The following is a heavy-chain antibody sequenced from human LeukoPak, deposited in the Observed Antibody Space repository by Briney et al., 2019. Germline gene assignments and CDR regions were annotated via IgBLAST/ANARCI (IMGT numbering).Heavy chain of an antibody. CDR1: GFTFSSYS. D-gene: IGHD6-13*01. CDR3: ARVTGSSWYFY. CDR2: ISSSSSYI. V-gene: IGHV3-21*01. Sequence: GGSLRLSCAASGFTFSSYSMNWVRQAPGKGLEWVSSISSSSSYIYYADSVKGRFTISRDNAKNSLYLQMNSLRAEDTAVYYCARVTGSSWYFYWGQGTLVTVSS. J-gene: IGHJ4*02.